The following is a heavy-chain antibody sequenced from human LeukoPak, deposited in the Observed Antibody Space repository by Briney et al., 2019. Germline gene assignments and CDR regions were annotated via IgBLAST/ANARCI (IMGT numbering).Heavy chain of an antibody. V-gene: IGHV4-59*08. CDR3: ARHRAYSSSSPFDY. D-gene: IGHD6-6*01. Sequence: SETRSRTCPVSGGSTSSLYWSWIRQPPGKGLEWIGYIYYTGSTNYNPSLKRRVTMFVDMSKNQFSLRLSSVTAADTAVYYCARHRAYSSSSPFDYWGQGTLVTVSS. J-gene: IGHJ4*02. CDR2: IYYTGST. CDR1: GGSTSSLY.